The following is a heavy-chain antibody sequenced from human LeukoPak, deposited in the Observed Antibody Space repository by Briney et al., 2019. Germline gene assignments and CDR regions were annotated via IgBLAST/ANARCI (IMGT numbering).Heavy chain of an antibody. Sequence: PGGCLSLSCAASGFTFNIYWMSWVRQAPGKGLEWVANINQDGSEKYCVDSVKGRFTISRDNAKNSLYLHMNSLRAEDTAVYYCARDKAYGDSEDYWGQGTLVTVSS. CDR2: INQDGSEK. V-gene: IGHV3-7*05. D-gene: IGHD4-17*01. CDR1: GFTFNIYW. CDR3: ARDKAYGDSEDY. J-gene: IGHJ4*02.